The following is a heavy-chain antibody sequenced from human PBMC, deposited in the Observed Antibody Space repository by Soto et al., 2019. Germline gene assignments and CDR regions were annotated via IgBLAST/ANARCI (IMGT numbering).Heavy chain of an antibody. CDR3: ARGTSYYDILTGYNWFDP. CDR2: MNPNSGNT. D-gene: IGHD3-9*01. V-gene: IGHV1-8*01. CDR1: GYTFTSYD. J-gene: IGHJ5*02. Sequence: ASVKVSCKASGYTFTSYDINWVRQATGQGLEWMGWMNPNSGNTGYAQKFQGRVTMTRNTSISTAYMELSSLRSEDTAVYYCARGTSYYDILTGYNWFDPWGQGTLVTVS.